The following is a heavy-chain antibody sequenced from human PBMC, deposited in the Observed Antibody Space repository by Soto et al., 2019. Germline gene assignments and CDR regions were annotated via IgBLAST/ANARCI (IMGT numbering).Heavy chain of an antibody. CDR3: ARAYGGFDNGLDV. J-gene: IGHJ6*02. Sequence: ETLSLTCTVSGDSIRSYYWTWIRQPPGKGLELIGYIYYSGSTRYNPSLKSRVTISVDMSKNQFSLKLSSVIAADTAVYYCARAYGGFDNGLDVWGQGTAVTVSS. CDR1: GDSIRSYY. CDR2: IYYSGST. D-gene: IGHD5-12*01. V-gene: IGHV4-59*01.